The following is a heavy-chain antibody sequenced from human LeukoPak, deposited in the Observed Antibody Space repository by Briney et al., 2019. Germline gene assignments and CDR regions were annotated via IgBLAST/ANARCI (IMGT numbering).Heavy chain of an antibody. Sequence: ASVKVSCKASGYTFTGYYMHWVRQAPGQGLEWMGWISAYNGDTNYAQKLQGRVTVTTDTSTTTAYMELRSLRSDDTAVYYCARDSYDSSGNYLDSWGQGTRVTVSS. V-gene: IGHV1-18*04. J-gene: IGHJ4*02. CDR3: ARDSYDSSGNYLDS. D-gene: IGHD3-22*01. CDR2: ISAYNGDT. CDR1: GYTFTGYY.